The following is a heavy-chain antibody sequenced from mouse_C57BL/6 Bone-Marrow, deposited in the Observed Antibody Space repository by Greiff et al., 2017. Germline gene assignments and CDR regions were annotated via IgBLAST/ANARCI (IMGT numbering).Heavy chain of an antibody. CDR1: GFSFNTYA. V-gene: IGHV10-1*01. D-gene: IGHD2-10*01. CDR3: VRHSPLPRGAMDY. Sequence: EAGGGLVQPKGSLKLSCAASGFSFNTYAMNWVRQAPGKGLEWVARIRSKSNNYATYYADSVKDRFTISRDDSESMLYLQMNNLKTEDTAMYYCVRHSPLPRGAMDYWGQGTSVTVSS. CDR2: IRSKSNNYAT. J-gene: IGHJ4*01.